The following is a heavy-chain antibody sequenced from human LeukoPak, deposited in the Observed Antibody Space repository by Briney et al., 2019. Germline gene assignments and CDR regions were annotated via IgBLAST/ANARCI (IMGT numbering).Heavy chain of an antibody. J-gene: IGHJ4*02. CDR3: ARYYDSSGYWSTPHFDY. CDR1: GYTFTGYY. Sequence: ASVEVSCKASGYTFTGYYMHWVRQAPGQGLEWMGWINPNSGGTNYAQKFQGRVTMTRDTSISTAYMELSRLRSDDTAVYYCARYYDSSGYWSTPHFDYWGQGTLVTVSS. D-gene: IGHD3-22*01. CDR2: INPNSGGT. V-gene: IGHV1-2*02.